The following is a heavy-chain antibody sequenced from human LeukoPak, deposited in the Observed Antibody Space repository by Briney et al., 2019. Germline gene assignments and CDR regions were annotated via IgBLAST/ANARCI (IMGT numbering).Heavy chain of an antibody. Sequence: MTGGSLRLSCAASGFTFSSYRVNWVRQAPGKGLEWVSSISSSSSYIYYADSVKGRFTISRDNAKNSLYLQMNSLRAEDTAVYYCARGHYYDSSGYYYRVAFDIWGQGTMVTVSS. CDR3: ARGHYYDSSGYYYRVAFDI. CDR1: GFTFSSYR. CDR2: ISSSSSYI. D-gene: IGHD3-22*01. J-gene: IGHJ3*02. V-gene: IGHV3-21*01.